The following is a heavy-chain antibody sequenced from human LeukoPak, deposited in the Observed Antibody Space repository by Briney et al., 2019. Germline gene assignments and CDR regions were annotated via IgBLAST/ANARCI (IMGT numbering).Heavy chain of an antibody. CDR1: GFTFSSYS. CDR2: ISSSSSTI. V-gene: IGHV3-48*01. J-gene: IGHJ3*02. D-gene: IGHD3-16*01. CDR3: ARGWGAFDI. Sequence: GGSLRLSCAASGFTFSSYSMNWVRQPPGKGLEWVSYISSSSSTIYYADSVRGRFTISRDNAKNSLYLQMNSLRAEDTDVYYCARGWGAFDIWGQGTMVTVSS.